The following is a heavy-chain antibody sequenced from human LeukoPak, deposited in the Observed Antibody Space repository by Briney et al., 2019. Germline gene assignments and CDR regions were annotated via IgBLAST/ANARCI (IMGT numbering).Heavy chain of an antibody. Sequence: PGGSLRLSCAASGFTFSSYAMSWVRQAPGKGLEWVSAISGSGGSTYYADSVKGRFTISRDNSKNTLYLQMNSLRAEDTAVYYCAKDGLLEEWEYKGGNYFDYWGQGTLVTVSS. CDR1: GFTFSSYA. CDR2: ISGSGGST. CDR3: AKDGLLEEWEYKGGNYFDY. V-gene: IGHV3-23*01. J-gene: IGHJ4*02. D-gene: IGHD1-26*01.